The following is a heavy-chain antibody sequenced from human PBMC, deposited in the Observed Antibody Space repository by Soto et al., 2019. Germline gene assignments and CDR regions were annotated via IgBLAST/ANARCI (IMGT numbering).Heavy chain of an antibody. Sequence: HPGGSLRLSCAASGFTFSSYAMHWVRQAPGKGLEWVAVISYDGSNKYYADSVKGRFTISRDNSKNTLYLQMNSLRAEDTAVYYCARGEMATITGFDYWGQGTLVIVSS. CDR3: ARGEMATITGFDY. V-gene: IGHV3-30-3*01. CDR2: ISYDGSNK. J-gene: IGHJ4*02. D-gene: IGHD5-12*01. CDR1: GFTFSSYA.